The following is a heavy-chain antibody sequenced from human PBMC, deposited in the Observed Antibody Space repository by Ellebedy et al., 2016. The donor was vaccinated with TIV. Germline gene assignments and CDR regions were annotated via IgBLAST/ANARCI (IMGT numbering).Heavy chain of an antibody. CDR1: GGTFSSYA. CDR2: IIPIFGTA. Sequence: ASVKVSCKASGGTFSSYAISWVRQAPGQGLEWMGGIIPIFGTANYAQKFQGRVTITADKSTSTAYMALSSLRSEDTAVYYCARGSTYYDILTGYWDWFDSWGQGTLVTVSS. J-gene: IGHJ5*01. V-gene: IGHV1-69*06. CDR3: ARGSTYYDILTGYWDWFDS. D-gene: IGHD3-9*01.